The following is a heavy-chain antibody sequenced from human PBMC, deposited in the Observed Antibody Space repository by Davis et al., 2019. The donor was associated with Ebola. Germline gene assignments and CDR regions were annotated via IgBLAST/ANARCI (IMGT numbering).Heavy chain of an antibody. Sequence: GESLKISCAASGFTFSSYGMHWVRQAPGKGLEWVANRKQDGSEKYYVDSVKGRFTISRDNAKNSLYLQMNSLRAEDTAVYYCARGSDYWGQGTLVTVSS. CDR3: ARGSDY. J-gene: IGHJ4*02. CDR2: RKQDGSEK. CDR1: GFTFSSYG. V-gene: IGHV3-7*04.